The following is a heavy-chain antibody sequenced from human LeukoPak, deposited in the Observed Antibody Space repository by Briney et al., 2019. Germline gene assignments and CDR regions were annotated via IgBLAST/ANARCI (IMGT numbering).Heavy chain of an antibody. Sequence: PGGSLRLSCTASGFTVSSNYMSWVRQAPGKGLEWVANIKQDGSEKYYVDSVKGRFTISRDNAKNSLYLQMNSLRAEDTAVYYCARDDFDYWGQGTLVTVSS. CDR1: GFTVSSNY. CDR3: ARDDFDY. CDR2: IKQDGSEK. V-gene: IGHV3-7*01. J-gene: IGHJ4*02.